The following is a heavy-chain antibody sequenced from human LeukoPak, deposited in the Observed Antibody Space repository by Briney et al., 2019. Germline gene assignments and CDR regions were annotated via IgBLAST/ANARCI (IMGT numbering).Heavy chain of an antibody. CDR2: IYPGDSDT. CDR3: ARQITSHYYYYYGMDV. V-gene: IGHV5-51*01. J-gene: IGHJ6*02. Sequence: GESLKISCKGSGYSFTSYWIGWVRQMPGKGLEWMGIIYPGDSDTRYSPSFQGQVTISADKSISTAYLQWSSLKASDTAMYYCARQITSHYYYYYGMDVWGQGTTVTVSS. D-gene: IGHD3-16*01. CDR1: GYSFTSYW.